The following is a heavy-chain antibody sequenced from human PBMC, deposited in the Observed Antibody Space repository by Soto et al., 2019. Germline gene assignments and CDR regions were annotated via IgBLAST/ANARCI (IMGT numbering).Heavy chain of an antibody. CDR2: INPSGGST. V-gene: IGHV1-46*01. J-gene: IGHJ4*02. Sequence: ASVKVSCKASGYTFTSYYMHWVRQAPGQGLEWMGIINPSGGSTSYAQKFQGRVTMTRDTSTSTVYMELSSLRSEDTAVYYCARASGALIGSRSWCDYWGQGTLVTVSS. CDR3: ARASGALIGSRSWCDY. D-gene: IGHD6-13*01. CDR1: GYTFTSYY.